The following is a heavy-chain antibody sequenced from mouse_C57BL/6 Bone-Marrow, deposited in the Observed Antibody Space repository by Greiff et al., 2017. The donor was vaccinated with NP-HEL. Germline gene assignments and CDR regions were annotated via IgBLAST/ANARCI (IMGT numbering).Heavy chain of an antibody. Sequence: EVQGVESGGGLVKPGGSLKLSCAASGFTFSDYGMHWVRQAPEKGLEWVAYISSGSSTIYYADTVKGRFTISRDNAKNTRFLQMTSRRSEDTAMYYCARRYRGLYYYAMDYWGQGTSVTVSS. D-gene: IGHD2-12*01. V-gene: IGHV5-17*01. CDR3: ARRYRGLYYYAMDY. CDR2: ISSGSSTI. J-gene: IGHJ4*01. CDR1: GFTFSDYG.